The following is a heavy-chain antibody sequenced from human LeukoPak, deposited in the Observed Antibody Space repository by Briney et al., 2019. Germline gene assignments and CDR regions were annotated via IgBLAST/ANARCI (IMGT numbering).Heavy chain of an antibody. Sequence: ASLKVSCEASGYTFTANYMHWVRQAPGQGLEYMGWINSNSGGANYAQKFHGRVTMTRHTSISTVYMELSGLTSDDTAVYYCARDLGGNALDIWGQGTVVTVSS. CDR2: INSNSGGA. J-gene: IGHJ3*02. CDR1: GYTFTANY. D-gene: IGHD3-16*01. V-gene: IGHV1-2*02. CDR3: ARDLGGNALDI.